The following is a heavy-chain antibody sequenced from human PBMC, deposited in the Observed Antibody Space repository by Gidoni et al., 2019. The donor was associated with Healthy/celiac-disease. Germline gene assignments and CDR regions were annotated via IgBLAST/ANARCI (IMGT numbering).Heavy chain of an antibody. J-gene: IGHJ3*02. CDR3: ARDGGYDFWSGYRGHAFDI. V-gene: IGHV3-74*01. D-gene: IGHD3-3*01. CDR2: INRDGSST. CDR1: GFPFSSYG. Sequence: EVQLVESGGGLVQPGGSLRLSCAASGFPFSSYGMPWVRQAPGKGPVWVSRINRDGSSTSYADSVKGRFTISRDNAKNTLYLQMNSLRAEDTAVYYCARDGGYDFWSGYRGHAFDIWGQGTMVTVSS.